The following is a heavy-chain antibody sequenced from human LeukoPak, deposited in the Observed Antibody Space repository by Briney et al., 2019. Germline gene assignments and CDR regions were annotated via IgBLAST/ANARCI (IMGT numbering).Heavy chain of an antibody. CDR2: IIPIFGTA. D-gene: IGHD2-2*01. CDR1: GGTFSSYA. V-gene: IGHV1-69*05. CDR3: ASTRPTMTVPAAIEAKEQAVHYYYYYYMDV. Sequence: SVKLSFKSSGGTFSSYAISWVRHAPGQGLEWMGGIIPIFGTANYAQKFPGRVTITTDESTSTAYMELSSLRSEDTAVYYCASTRPTMTVPAAIEAKEQAVHYYYYYYMDVWGKGTTVTVSS. J-gene: IGHJ6*03.